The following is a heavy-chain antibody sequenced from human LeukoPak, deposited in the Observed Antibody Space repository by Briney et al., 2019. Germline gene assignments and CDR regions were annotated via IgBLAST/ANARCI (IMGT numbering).Heavy chain of an antibody. CDR3: ARRLTYYYDSSGYIFDS. V-gene: IGHV4-59*01. Sequence: SETLSLTCTVFGGSISSYYWSWIRQPPGKGLEWIGDIYYSGSTNYNPSLKSRVTISVDTSKNHFSLKLSSVTAADTAVYYCARRLTYYYDSSGYIFDSWGQGTLVTVSS. CDR1: GGSISSYY. CDR2: IYYSGST. J-gene: IGHJ4*02. D-gene: IGHD3-22*01.